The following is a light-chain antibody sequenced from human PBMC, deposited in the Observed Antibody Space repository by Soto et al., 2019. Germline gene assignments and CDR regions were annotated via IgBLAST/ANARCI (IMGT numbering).Light chain of an antibody. CDR1: QSVGSRY. J-gene: IGKJ1*01. CDR2: DAS. Sequence: EIVLTQSPGTLSLSPGERATLSCRASQSVGSRYLAWYQQKPGQAPSLLIYDASSRATGIPDRFSGSGSGTDFTLPISRLEPEDFAVYYCQQYGSSHWTFGQGTKVELK. CDR3: QQYGSSHWT. V-gene: IGKV3-20*01.